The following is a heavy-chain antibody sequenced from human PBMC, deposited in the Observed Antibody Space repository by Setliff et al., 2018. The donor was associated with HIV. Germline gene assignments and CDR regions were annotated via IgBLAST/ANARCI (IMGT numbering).Heavy chain of an antibody. CDR2: ISSSGSTI. Sequence: GGSLRLSCAASGFPFSSYEMNWVRQAPGKGLEWVSYISSSGSTIYYADSVKGRFTISRDNTKNSLYLQMNSLRAEDTAVYYCARGSGYDKGAYHYYYSMDVWGQGTTVTVSS. J-gene: IGHJ6*02. V-gene: IGHV3-48*03. CDR1: GFPFSSYE. CDR3: ARGSGYDKGAYHYYYSMDV. D-gene: IGHD5-12*01.